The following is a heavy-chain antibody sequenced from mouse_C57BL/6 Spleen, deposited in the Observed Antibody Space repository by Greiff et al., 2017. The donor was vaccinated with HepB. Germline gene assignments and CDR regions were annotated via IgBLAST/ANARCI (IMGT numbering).Heavy chain of an antibody. CDR2: ISDGGSYT. V-gene: IGHV5-4*01. CDR1: GFTFSSYA. Sequence: EVQLVESGGGLVKPGGSLKLSCAASGFTFSSYAMSWVRQTPEKRLEWVATISDGGSYTYYPDNVKGRFTISRDNAKKNLYLQMSHLKSEDTAMYYCAREHYGSSHFDYWGQGTTLTVSS. CDR3: AREHYGSSHFDY. J-gene: IGHJ2*01. D-gene: IGHD1-1*01.